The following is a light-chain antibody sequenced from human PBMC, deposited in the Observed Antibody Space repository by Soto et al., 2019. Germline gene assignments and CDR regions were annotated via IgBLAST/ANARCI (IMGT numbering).Light chain of an antibody. V-gene: IGLV2-14*03. Sequence: QSALTQPASVSGSPGQSIAISCTGTTSDVGGYNYVSWYQQHPGKAPKLLIYDVNNRPSGVSNRFSGSKSGNTASLTISGLQAEDEAEYHCSSHTSTNTLLVFGGGTKLTVL. CDR3: SSHTSTNTLLV. J-gene: IGLJ2*01. CDR2: DVN. CDR1: TSDVGGYNY.